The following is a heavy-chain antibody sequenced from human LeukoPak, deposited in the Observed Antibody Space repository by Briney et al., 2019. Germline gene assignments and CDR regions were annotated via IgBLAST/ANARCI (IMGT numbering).Heavy chain of an antibody. Sequence: GESLKISCKGSGYSFTSYLIGWARPLPGKGLDWIGIIYPGDSDTITRNLWSFQGQVPKSAHKSISTAFPQSCTPKAPGTVMIYCAKSSLRGYGTFDIWGQGTMVTVSS. CDR1: GYSFTSYL. V-gene: IGHV5-51*06. CDR3: AKSSLRGYGTFDI. D-gene: IGHD2-15*01. J-gene: IGHJ3*02. CDR2: IYPGDSDTIT.